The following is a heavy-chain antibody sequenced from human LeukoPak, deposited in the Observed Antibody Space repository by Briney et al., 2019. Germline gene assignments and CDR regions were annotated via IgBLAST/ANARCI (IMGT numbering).Heavy chain of an antibody. D-gene: IGHD5-18*01. CDR2: INWNSGSI. Sequence: PGGSLRLSCVASGFTFSSYNMNWVRQAPGKGLEWVSSINWNSGSIGYADSVKGRFTVSRDNAKDSLYLQMNSLRTEDTALYYCAKDMTPTAMVALPDYWGQGTLVTVSS. CDR3: AKDMTPTAMVALPDY. CDR1: GFTFSSYN. V-gene: IGHV3-9*01. J-gene: IGHJ4*02.